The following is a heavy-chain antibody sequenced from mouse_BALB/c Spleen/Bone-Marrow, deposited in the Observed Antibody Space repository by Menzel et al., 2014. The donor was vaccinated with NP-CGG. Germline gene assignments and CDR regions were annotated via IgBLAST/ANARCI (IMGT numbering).Heavy chain of an antibody. V-gene: IGHV14-3*02. CDR2: IDPANVNT. Sequence: DVQLQESGAELVKPGASVKLSCTASDFNIKDAYMHWVKQRPEQGLEWIGRIDPANVNTKYDTKFQGKATITADTSSNTAYLLLSSPTSEDTAVYYCAVYYYGRSSFAYWGQGTLVTVSA. D-gene: IGHD1-1*01. J-gene: IGHJ3*01. CDR3: AVYYYGRSSFAY. CDR1: DFNIKDAY.